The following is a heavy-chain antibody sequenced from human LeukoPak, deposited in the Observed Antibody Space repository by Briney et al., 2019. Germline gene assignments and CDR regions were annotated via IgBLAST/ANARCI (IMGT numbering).Heavy chain of an antibody. CDR3: ARVRGRGPDYFDY. J-gene: IGHJ4*02. V-gene: IGHV1-69*04. CDR2: IIPILGIA. Sequence: SVTVSCKASGGTFSSYAISWVRQAPGQGLEWMGRIIPILGIANYAQKFQGRVTITADKSTSTAYMELSSLRSDDTAVYYCARVRGRGPDYFDYWGQGTLVTVSS. CDR1: GGTFSSYA. D-gene: IGHD3-16*01.